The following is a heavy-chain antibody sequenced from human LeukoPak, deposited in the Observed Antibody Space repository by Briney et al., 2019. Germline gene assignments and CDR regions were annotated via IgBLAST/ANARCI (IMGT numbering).Heavy chain of an antibody. CDR3: ARQDCSSTSCQYYFDY. CDR2: IYPGDSDT. D-gene: IGHD2-2*01. J-gene: IGHJ4*02. Sequence: AGESLQISGMCSGSRFTSYWIGWARPMPGKGLEWMGIIYPGDSDTRYSPSFQGQVTISADKSISTAYLQWSSLKASDTAMYYSARQDCSSTSCQYYFDYWGQGTLVTVSS. V-gene: IGHV5-51*01. CDR1: GSRFTSYW.